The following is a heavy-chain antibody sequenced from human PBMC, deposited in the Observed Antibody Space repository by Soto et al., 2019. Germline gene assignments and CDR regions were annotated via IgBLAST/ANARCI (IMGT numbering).Heavy chain of an antibody. J-gene: IGHJ4*02. V-gene: IGHV1-18*01. CDR2: IRPYNGNT. Sequence: QVQLVQSGAEVKKPGASVKVSCKASGYTFTSYGISWVRQAPGQGLEWMGWIRPYNGNTNYAQKLQGRVTMTTDTSTNTAYMGLRSLGSDDTAVEYCAGDAPPEDYWGQGTLVTVSS. CDR3: AGDAPPEDY. CDR1: GYTFTSYG.